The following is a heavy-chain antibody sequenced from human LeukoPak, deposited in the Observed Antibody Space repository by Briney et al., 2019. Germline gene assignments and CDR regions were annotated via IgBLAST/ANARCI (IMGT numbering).Heavy chain of an antibody. CDR2: IYPGDSDT. D-gene: IGHD2-2*01. V-gene: IGHV5-51*01. CDR3: ARRRFVVVPAANLGDYYYYYYMDV. CDR1: GYSFTSYW. J-gene: IGHJ6*03. Sequence: AGESLKISCKGSGYSFTSYWIGWVRQMPGKGLEWMGIIYPGDSDTRYSPSFQGQVTISADKSISTAYLQWSSLKASDTAMYYCARRRFVVVPAANLGDYYYYYYMDVWGKGTTVTVSS.